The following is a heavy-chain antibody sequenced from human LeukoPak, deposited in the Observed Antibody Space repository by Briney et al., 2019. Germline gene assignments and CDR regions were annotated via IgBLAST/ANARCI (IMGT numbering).Heavy chain of an antibody. Sequence: GGSLRLSCAASGFTVSSNYMSWVRQAPGKGLEWVSAISGSGGSTYYADSVKGRFTISRDNSKNTLYLQMNSLRAEDTAVYYCAKSDCTSSSCYTIDYWGQGTLVTVSS. V-gene: IGHV3-23*01. D-gene: IGHD2-2*02. J-gene: IGHJ4*02. CDR1: GFTVSSNY. CDR3: AKSDCTSSSCYTIDY. CDR2: ISGSGGST.